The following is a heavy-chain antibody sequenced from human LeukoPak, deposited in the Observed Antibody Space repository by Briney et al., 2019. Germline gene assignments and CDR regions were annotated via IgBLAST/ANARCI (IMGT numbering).Heavy chain of an antibody. D-gene: IGHD6-13*01. V-gene: IGHV4-59*12. CDR2: IYDSGNT. Sequence: SETLSLTCTVSGGSISSYYWSWIRQPPGKGLEWMGYIYDSGNTNYNPSLKSRVTISVDTSKNQFSLKLSSVTAADTAVYYCARDFVSSSWYFGYYYYYMDVWGKGTTVTISS. CDR1: GGSISSYY. CDR3: ARDFVSSSWYFGYYYYYMDV. J-gene: IGHJ6*03.